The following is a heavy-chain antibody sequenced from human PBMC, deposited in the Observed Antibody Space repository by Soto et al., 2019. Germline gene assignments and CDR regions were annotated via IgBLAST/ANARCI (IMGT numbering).Heavy chain of an antibody. CDR1: GFSFSSFT. CDR2: IDTSSTYM. Sequence: PGGSLRLSCAASGFSFSSFTMNWVRQAPGKGLEWVSSIDTSSTYMYYADSVTGRFTISRDNSKKTLYLQMNSLRAEDTAVYYCARPYCSGGSCYSYYYYGMDVWGQGTTVTVSS. J-gene: IGHJ6*02. D-gene: IGHD2-15*01. CDR3: ARPYCSGGSCYSYYYYGMDV. V-gene: IGHV3-21*01.